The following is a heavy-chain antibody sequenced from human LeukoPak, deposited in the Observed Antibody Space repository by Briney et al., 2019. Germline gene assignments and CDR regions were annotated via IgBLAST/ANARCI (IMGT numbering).Heavy chain of an antibody. CDR1: GFTFSSYE. J-gene: IGHJ4*02. D-gene: IGHD2-2*01. CDR3: AGRYCSSTSCTLDY. Sequence: PGGSLRLSCTASGFTFSSYEMNWVRQAPGKGLEWVSYISSGTTTIYYADSVKGRFTISRDNAKNSLYLQMHSLRAEDTAVYYCAGRYCSSTSCTLDYWGQGTLVTVSS. CDR2: ISSGTTTI. V-gene: IGHV3-48*03.